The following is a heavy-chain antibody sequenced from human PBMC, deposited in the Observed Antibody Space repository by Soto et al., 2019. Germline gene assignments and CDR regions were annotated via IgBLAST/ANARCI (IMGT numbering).Heavy chain of an antibody. CDR2: VVSNDCYL. J-gene: IGHJ4*02. V-gene: IGHV5-10-1*01. Sequence: GEALMSSRQGSGNSFASSWLTRVRYLPWEGTEWLGRVVSNDCYLIHRPSFQGRVTISADKSISTAYLQWSSLKASDTAMYYCARRGSSSSFFYDSWGQGTLVTVS. CDR3: ARRGSSSSFFYDS. D-gene: IGHD6-6*01. CDR1: GNSFASSW.